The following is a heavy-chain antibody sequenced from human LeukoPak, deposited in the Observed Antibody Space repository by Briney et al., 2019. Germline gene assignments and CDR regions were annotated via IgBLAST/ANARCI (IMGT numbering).Heavy chain of an antibody. J-gene: IGHJ4*02. CDR3: AKEGSVCRNGICRYFDY. Sequence: GRSLRLSCAASGFTFEGCAMHWVRQAPGKGLEWVSSINWDSGYIEYADSVRGRFTISRDNAKNSLYLQMNSLKPGDTALYFCAKEGSVCRNGICRYFDYWGQGTPVTVSS. CDR2: INWDSGYI. CDR1: GFTFEGCA. D-gene: IGHD2-8*01. V-gene: IGHV3-9*01.